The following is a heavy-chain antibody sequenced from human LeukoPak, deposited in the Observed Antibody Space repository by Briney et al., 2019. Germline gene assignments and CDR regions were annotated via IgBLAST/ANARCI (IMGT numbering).Heavy chain of an antibody. Sequence: ASVKVSCKASGYTFTGYYMHWVRQAPGQGLEWMGWISAYNGNTNYAQKLQGRVTMTTDTSTSTAYMELRSLRSEDTAVYYCARVWQWRLSGQYDYWGQGTLVTVSS. CDR2: ISAYNGNT. D-gene: IGHD6-19*01. V-gene: IGHV1-18*04. CDR3: ARVWQWRLSGQYDY. J-gene: IGHJ4*02. CDR1: GYTFTGYY.